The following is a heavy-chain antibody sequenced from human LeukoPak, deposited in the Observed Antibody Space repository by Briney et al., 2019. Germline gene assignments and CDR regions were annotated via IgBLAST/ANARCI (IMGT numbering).Heavy chain of an antibody. CDR3: ARDNSGWSRDY. J-gene: IGHJ4*02. V-gene: IGHV3-21*06. D-gene: IGHD6-19*01. CDR1: GFTLRSYS. CDR2: INWGSNHI. Sequence: GGSLRLSCAASGFTLRSYSMSWVRQAPGKGLEWVSSINWGSNHIYYADAVQGRFIISRDNAKNSLYLQMNSLRAEDTAIYYCARDNSGWSRDYWGQGTLVTVSS.